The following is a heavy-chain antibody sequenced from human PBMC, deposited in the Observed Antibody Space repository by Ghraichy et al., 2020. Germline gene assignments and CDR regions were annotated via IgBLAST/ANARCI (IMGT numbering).Heavy chain of an antibody. CDR2: IYYSGST. CDR3: ARLKRLGLIAVAGRTGWFDH. J-gene: IGHJ5*02. CDR1: GGSISSSSYY. D-gene: IGHD6-19*01. Sequence: SETLSLTCTVSGGSISSSSYYWGWIRQPPGKGLEWIGSIYYSGSTYYNPSLKSRVTISVDTSKNQFSLKLSSVTAADTAVYYCARLKRLGLIAVAGRTGWFDHWGHGTRVTVSS. V-gene: IGHV4-39*01.